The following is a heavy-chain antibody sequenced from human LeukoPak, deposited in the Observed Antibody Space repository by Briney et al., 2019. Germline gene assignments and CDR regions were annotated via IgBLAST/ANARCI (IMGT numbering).Heavy chain of an antibody. CDR1: GYTFTGYY. Sequence: ASVKVSCKASGYTFTGYYMHWVRQAPGQGLEWMGWINPNSGGTNYAQKFQGRVTMTRDTSISTAYMELSRLRSDDTAVYYCARVSTDGSYFYYYYYYYMDVWGKGTTVTISS. V-gene: IGHV1-2*02. CDR3: ARVSTDGSYFYYYYYYYMDV. CDR2: INPNSGGT. D-gene: IGHD1-26*01. J-gene: IGHJ6*03.